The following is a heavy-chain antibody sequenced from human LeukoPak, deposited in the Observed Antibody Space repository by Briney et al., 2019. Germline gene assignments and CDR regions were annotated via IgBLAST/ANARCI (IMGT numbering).Heavy chain of an antibody. J-gene: IGHJ4*02. CDR2: IYTSGST. D-gene: IGHD4-17*01. CDR1: GGSISSYY. V-gene: IGHV4-4*07. CDR3: ASTTTVTTSDPKNYFDY. Sequence: SETLSLTCTVSGGSISSYYWSWIRQPAGKGLEWIGRIYTSGSTNYNPSLKSRVTISVDTSKNQFSLKLSSVTAADTAVYYCASTTTVTTSDPKNYFDYWGQGTLVTVSS.